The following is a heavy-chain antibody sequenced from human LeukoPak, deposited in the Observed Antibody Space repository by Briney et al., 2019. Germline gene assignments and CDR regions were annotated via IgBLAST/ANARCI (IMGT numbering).Heavy chain of an antibody. Sequence: SVKVSCKVSGYTFREYGITWVRQAPGQGLECMGGIIPIFGTANYAQKFQGRVTITADKSTSTAYMELSSLRSEDTAVYYCAMSRIVLMVYAPEGWFDPWGQGTLVSVSS. CDR1: GYTFREYG. CDR2: IIPIFGTA. CDR3: AMSRIVLMVYAPEGWFDP. D-gene: IGHD2-8*01. J-gene: IGHJ5*02. V-gene: IGHV1-69*06.